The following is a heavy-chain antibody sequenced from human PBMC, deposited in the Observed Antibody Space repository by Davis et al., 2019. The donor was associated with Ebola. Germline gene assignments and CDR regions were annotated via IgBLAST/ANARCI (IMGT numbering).Heavy chain of an antibody. V-gene: IGHV4-39*01. J-gene: IGHJ3*02. CDR3: ARHPMSVDAFDI. CDR1: GGSISSSSYY. CDR2: INHSGST. Sequence: MPSETLSLTCTVSGGSISSSSYYWGWIRQPPGKGLEWIGEINHSGSTYYNPSLKSRVTISVDTSKNQFSLKLSSVTAADTAVYYCARHPMSVDAFDIWGQGTMVTVSS.